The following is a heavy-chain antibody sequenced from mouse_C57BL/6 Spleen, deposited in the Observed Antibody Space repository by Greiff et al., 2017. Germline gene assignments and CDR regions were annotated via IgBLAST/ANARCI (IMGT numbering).Heavy chain of an antibody. J-gene: IGHJ2*01. CDR1: GYTFTDYY. Sequence: EVQLQQSGPELVKPGASVKISCKASGYTFTDYYMNWVKQSHGKSLEWIGDINPNNGGTSYNQKFKGKATLTVDKSSSTAYMELRSLTSEDSAVYYCAPSDGYYLDYWGQGTTLTVSS. CDR2: INPNNGGT. D-gene: IGHD2-3*01. CDR3: APSDGYYLDY. V-gene: IGHV1-26*01.